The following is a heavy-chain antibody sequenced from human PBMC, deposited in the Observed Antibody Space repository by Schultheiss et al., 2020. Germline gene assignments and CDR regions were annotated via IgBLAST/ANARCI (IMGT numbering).Heavy chain of an antibody. D-gene: IGHD3-10*01. V-gene: IGHV1-18*01. J-gene: IGHJ6*02. CDR1: GYTLISCG. CDR3: ARERGRYYGMDV. Sequence: ASVKVSCKASGYTLISCGVNWVRQAPGQGLEWMGWISPYNGNTKYAQKFQGRVTLTTDTSTTTAYMDLRSLKSDDTAVYYCARERGRYYGMDVWGQGTTVNVSS. CDR2: ISPYNGNT.